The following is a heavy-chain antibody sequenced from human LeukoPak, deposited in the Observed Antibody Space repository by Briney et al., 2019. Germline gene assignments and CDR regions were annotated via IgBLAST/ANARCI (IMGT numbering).Heavy chain of an antibody. CDR2: IYTSGST. D-gene: IGHD5-18*01. V-gene: IGHV4-61*02. J-gene: IGHJ4*02. Sequence: SQTLSLTCTVSGGSISGGSYYWSWIRQPAGKGLEWIGRIYTSGSTNYNPSLKSRVTISVDTSKNQFSLKLSSVTAADTAVYYRSGDTAAFDYWGQGALVTVSS. CDR1: GGSISGGSYY. CDR3: SGDTAAFDY.